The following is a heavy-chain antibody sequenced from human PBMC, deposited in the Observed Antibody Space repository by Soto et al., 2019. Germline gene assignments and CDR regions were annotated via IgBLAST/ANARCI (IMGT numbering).Heavy chain of an antibody. D-gene: IGHD1-1*01. Sequence: SETLSLTCTFSCASISGFYWSWIRKSAGKGLEWIGRIYATGTTDYNPSLKSRVMMSVDTSKKQFSLKLRSVTAADTAVYYCVRDGTKTLRDWFDPWGQGISVTVSS. V-gene: IGHV4-4*07. CDR2: IYATGTT. J-gene: IGHJ5*02. CDR1: CASISGFY. CDR3: VRDGTKTLRDWFDP.